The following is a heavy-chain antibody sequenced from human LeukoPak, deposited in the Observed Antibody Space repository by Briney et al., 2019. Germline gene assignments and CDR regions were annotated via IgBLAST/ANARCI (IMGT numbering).Heavy chain of an antibody. Sequence: GGSLRLSCAASGFTFSSYWIHWVRQVPGKGLVWVSRIHGDGRTSTYADSVKGRFTISRDNAKNTLYLQMNSLRAEDTAVYYCARDNGENYHTAFDYWGQGTLVTVSS. J-gene: IGHJ4*02. CDR3: ARDNGENYHTAFDY. CDR1: GFTFSSYW. D-gene: IGHD2-8*01. CDR2: IHGDGRTS. V-gene: IGHV3-74*01.